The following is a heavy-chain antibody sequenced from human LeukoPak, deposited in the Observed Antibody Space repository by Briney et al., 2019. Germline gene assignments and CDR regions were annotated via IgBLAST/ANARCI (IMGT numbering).Heavy chain of an antibody. CDR3: ARGIAAAVEGHFDY. V-gene: IGHV4-61*08. Sequence: SQTLSLTCTVSGGSISSGGYYWSWIRQPPGKGLEWIGYIYYGGSTNYNPSLKSRVTISVDASKNQFSLKMSSVTAADTAVYYCARGIAAAVEGHFDYWGQGTLVTVSS. CDR2: IYYGGST. D-gene: IGHD6-13*01. CDR1: GGSISSGGYY. J-gene: IGHJ4*02.